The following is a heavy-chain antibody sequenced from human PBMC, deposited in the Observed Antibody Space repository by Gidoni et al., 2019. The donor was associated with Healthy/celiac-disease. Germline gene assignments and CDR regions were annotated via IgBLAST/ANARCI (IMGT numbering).Heavy chain of an antibody. CDR2: MNPNSGNT. CDR3: ARGRAHLHIVVVTAILKGSYYYGMDV. J-gene: IGHJ6*02. Sequence: QVQLVQSGAEVKKPGASVKVSCKASGYTFTSYDINWVRQDTGQGLEWMGWMNPNSGNTGYAQKFQGRVTMTRNTSISTAYMELSSLRSEDTAVYYCARGRAHLHIVVVTAILKGSYYYGMDVWGQGTTVTVSS. D-gene: IGHD2-21*02. V-gene: IGHV1-8*01. CDR1: GYTFTSYD.